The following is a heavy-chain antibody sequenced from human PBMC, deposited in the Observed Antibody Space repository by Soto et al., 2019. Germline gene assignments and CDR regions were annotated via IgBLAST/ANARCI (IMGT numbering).Heavy chain of an antibody. Sequence: SETLSLTCAVYGGSFSGYYWSWIRQPPGKGLEWIGEINHSGSTNYNPSLKSRVTISVDTSKNQFSLKLSSVTAADTAVYYCARGQAVGVVPAARHAFDIWGQGTMVTVSS. V-gene: IGHV4-34*01. J-gene: IGHJ3*02. CDR2: INHSGST. D-gene: IGHD2-2*01. CDR3: ARGQAVGVVPAARHAFDI. CDR1: GGSFSGYY.